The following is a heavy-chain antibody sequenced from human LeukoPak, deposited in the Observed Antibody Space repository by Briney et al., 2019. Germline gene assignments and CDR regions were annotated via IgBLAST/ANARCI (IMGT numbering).Heavy chain of an antibody. CDR2: IYSGGPT. D-gene: IGHD6-19*01. J-gene: IGHJ4*02. CDR3: ARGIVVAARFDY. CDR1: GFTVSSSA. V-gene: IGHV3-66*01. Sequence: PGGSLRLACAASGFTVSSSAMSSVRQAPGKGLAWVSVIYSGGPTYYADSGKGRFTISRDNSKNTLYLQMNSLRVEDTAVYYCARGIVVAARFDYWGQGTLVTVSS.